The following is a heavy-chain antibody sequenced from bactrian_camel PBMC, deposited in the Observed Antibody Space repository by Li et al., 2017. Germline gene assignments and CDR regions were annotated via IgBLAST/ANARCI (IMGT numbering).Heavy chain of an antibody. CDR2: IYPDSSIA. D-gene: IGHD6*01. CDR1: APTFSRAY. J-gene: IGHJ4*01. Sequence: HVQLVESGGGLVQPGGSLRLSCTVSAPTFSRAYMSWVRQVPEKGLDWVSTIYPDSSIAYYADSVRGRFTVSRDNAKNTLYLQLNNLKTEDTAMYYCAHNVSSSWSAYKYWGQGTQVTVS. V-gene: IGHV3-2*01. CDR3: AHNVSSSWSAYKY.